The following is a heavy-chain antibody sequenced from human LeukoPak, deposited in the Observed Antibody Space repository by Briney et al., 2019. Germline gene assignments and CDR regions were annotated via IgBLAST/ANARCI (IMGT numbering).Heavy chain of an antibody. CDR3: ATDTPLGSSWYGWFDP. V-gene: IGHV1-24*01. CDR1: GYTLTELS. D-gene: IGHD6-13*01. J-gene: IGHJ5*02. CDR2: FDLEDGET. Sequence: ASVKVSCKVSGYTLTELSMHWVRQAPGKGLEWMGGFDLEDGETIYAQKFQGRVTMTEDTSTDTAYMELSSLRSEDTAVYYCATDTPLGSSWYGWFDPWGQGTLVTVSS.